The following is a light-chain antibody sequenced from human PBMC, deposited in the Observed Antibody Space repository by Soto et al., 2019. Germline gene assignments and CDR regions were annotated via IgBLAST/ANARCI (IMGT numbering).Light chain of an antibody. CDR1: QSVDSS. V-gene: IGKV3-11*02. Sequence: EIELTQSPATLSLSPGERATFSCRASQSVDSSLAWYQQKPGQAPRLLIFDASNRATGIPARFSGTGSGRDFTLTISGLEPEDFADYYCQQRTRWPLTVGPGTKVEMK. CDR3: QQRTRWPLT. J-gene: IGKJ2*01. CDR2: DAS.